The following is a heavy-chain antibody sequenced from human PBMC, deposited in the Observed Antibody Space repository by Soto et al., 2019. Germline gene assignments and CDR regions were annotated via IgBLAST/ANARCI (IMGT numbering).Heavy chain of an antibody. CDR3: ARVRTGVYGSGRTSPRFYHGRDV. Sequence: QVPLEQSGAEVKQPGSSVKVSCKASGGNFQTYAFTWVRQAPGQGLEWMGGIIPVFASTTSAQKFQGRVTITADESTKSVYLEQSSLRSEATAIYYCARVRTGVYGSGRTSPRFYHGRDVWGQGTAVTVSS. D-gene: IGHD3-10*01. CDR2: IIPVFAST. CDR1: GGNFQTYA. V-gene: IGHV1-69*12. J-gene: IGHJ6*02.